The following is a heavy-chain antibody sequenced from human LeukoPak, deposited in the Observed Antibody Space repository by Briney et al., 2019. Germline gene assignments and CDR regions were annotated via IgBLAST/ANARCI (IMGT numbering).Heavy chain of an antibody. D-gene: IGHD3-10*01. V-gene: IGHV3-21*01. Sequence: GGSLRLSCAASGFTFSSYSMNWVRQAPGKGLEWVSSISSSSSYIYYADSVKGRFTISRDNVKNSLYLQMNSLRTEDTAVYYCARDAMVRGVINYYGMDVWGKGTTVTVSS. CDR2: ISSSSSYI. J-gene: IGHJ6*04. CDR3: ARDAMVRGVINYYGMDV. CDR1: GFTFSSYS.